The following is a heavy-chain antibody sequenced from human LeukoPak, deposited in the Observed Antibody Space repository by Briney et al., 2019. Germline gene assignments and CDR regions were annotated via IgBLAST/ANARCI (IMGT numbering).Heavy chain of an antibody. CDR1: GFTFSSYW. V-gene: IGHV3-7*03. Sequence: GGSLRLSCAASGFTFSSYWMSWVRQAPGKGLEWVANIKQDGSEKYYVDSVKGRFTISRDNSKNTLYLQMNSLRAEDTAVYYCAKALAGTRPHFDYWGQGTLVTVSS. CDR3: AKALAGTRPHFDY. J-gene: IGHJ4*02. CDR2: IKQDGSEK. D-gene: IGHD6-13*01.